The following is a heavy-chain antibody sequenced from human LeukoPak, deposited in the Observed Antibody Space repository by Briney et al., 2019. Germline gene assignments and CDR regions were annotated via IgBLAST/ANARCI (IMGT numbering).Heavy chain of an antibody. CDR1: GFTFSNHD. CDR2: ISWNSGSI. Sequence: GGSLRLSCEVSGFTFSNHDMAWVRQAPGKGLEWVSGISWNSGSIGYADSVKGRFTISRDNAKNSLYLQMNSLRAEDTALYYCAKDMEGSGWYYFDYWGQGTLVTVSS. CDR3: AKDMEGSGWYYFDY. V-gene: IGHV3-9*01. D-gene: IGHD6-19*01. J-gene: IGHJ4*02.